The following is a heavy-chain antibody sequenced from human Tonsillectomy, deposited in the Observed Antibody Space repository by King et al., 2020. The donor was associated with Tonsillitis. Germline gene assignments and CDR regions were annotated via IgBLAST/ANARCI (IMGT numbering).Heavy chain of an antibody. CDR3: ARYSRDGYNYDAFDI. CDR2: IYYSGST. D-gene: IGHD5-24*01. V-gene: IGHV4-59*01. CDR1: GGSISSYY. J-gene: IGHJ3*02. Sequence: QLQESGPGLVKPSETLSLTCTVSGGSISSYYWSWIRQPPGKGLEWIGYIYYSGSTNYNPSLKSRVTISVDTSKNQFSLKLSSVTSADTVVYYCARYSRDGYNYDAFDIWGQGTMVTVSS.